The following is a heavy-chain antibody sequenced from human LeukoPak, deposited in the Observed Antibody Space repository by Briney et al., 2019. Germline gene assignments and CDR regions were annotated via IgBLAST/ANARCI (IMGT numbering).Heavy chain of an antibody. CDR1: GGSFSGYY. J-gene: IGHJ4*02. Sequence: SETLSLTCAVYGGSFSGYYWSWIRQPPGKGLEWIGEINHSGSTNYNPSLKGRVTISVDTSKNQFSLKLSSVTAADTAVYYCARENNRYYDSSGYHFDYWGQGTLVTVSS. V-gene: IGHV4-34*01. CDR3: ARENNRYYDSSGYHFDY. CDR2: INHSGST. D-gene: IGHD3-22*01.